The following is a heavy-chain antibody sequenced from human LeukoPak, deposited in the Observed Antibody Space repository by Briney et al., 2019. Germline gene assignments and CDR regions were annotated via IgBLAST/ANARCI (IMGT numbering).Heavy chain of an antibody. CDR2: INHSGST. Sequence: PSETLSLTCAVYGGSFSGYYWSWIRQPPGKGLEWIGEINHSGSTNYNPSLKSRVTISVDTSKNHFSLKLSSVTAADTAVYYCARAHKIHTITFGGVIAYHVPFDYWGQGTLVTVSS. V-gene: IGHV4-34*01. CDR3: ARAHKIHTITFGGVIAYHVPFDY. CDR1: GGSFSGYY. D-gene: IGHD3-16*02. J-gene: IGHJ4*02.